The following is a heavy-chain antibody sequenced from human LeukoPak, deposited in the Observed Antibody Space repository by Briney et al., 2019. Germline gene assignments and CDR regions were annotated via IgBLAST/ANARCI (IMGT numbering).Heavy chain of an antibody. D-gene: IGHD3-9*01. V-gene: IGHV1-8*01. CDR2: MNPNSANT. J-gene: IGHJ6*02. CDR1: GYTFTSYD. Sequence: GASVKVSCKASGYTFTSYDINWVRQATGQGLEWMGWMNPNSANTGYAQKFQGRVTMTRNTSISTAYMELTSLRSEDTAVYYCASRATKALTGYYKGMDVWGQGTTVTVSS. CDR3: ASRATKALTGYYKGMDV.